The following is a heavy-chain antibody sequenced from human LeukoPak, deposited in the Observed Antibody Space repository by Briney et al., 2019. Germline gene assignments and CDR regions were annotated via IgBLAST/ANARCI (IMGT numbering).Heavy chain of an antibody. D-gene: IGHD4-17*01. Sequence: GGSLRLSCAASGFTFSSYSLNWVRQAPGKGLEWVSSISSSSSYISYADSVKGPFTISRDNAKNSLYLQMNSLRAEDTAVYYCARMTISYGDYGAFDIWGQGTMVTVSS. CDR2: ISSSSSYI. J-gene: IGHJ3*02. V-gene: IGHV3-21*01. CDR1: GFTFSSYS. CDR3: ARMTISYGDYGAFDI.